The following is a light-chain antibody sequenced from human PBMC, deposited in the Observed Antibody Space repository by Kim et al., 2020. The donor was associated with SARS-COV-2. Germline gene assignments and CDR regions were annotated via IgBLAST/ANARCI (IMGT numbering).Light chain of an antibody. J-gene: IGKJ2*01. CDR1: QDISNY. CDR3: QKYNNAPYT. Sequence: SASVGDRVTITCRASQDISNYLAWYQQKQGKVPKLLVYAASTLQSGDPSRFSGSGSGTDFTLTISSLQPEDVATYYCQKYNNAPYTFGQGTKLEI. CDR2: AAS. V-gene: IGKV1-27*01.